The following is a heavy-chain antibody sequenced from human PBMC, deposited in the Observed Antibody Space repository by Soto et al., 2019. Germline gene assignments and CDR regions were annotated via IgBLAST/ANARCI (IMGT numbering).Heavy chain of an antibody. Sequence: SETLSLTCIVSGGSISGYYWSWIRQPPGKGLEWIGYIYYTGSTNYNPSLKSRVTISVDTSKNQFSLKLSSVTAADTAVYYCARSCSGGSCYNWFDPCGQGTLVTVS. D-gene: IGHD2-15*01. J-gene: IGHJ5*02. CDR2: IYYTGST. V-gene: IGHV4-59*01. CDR1: GGSISGYY. CDR3: ARSCSGGSCYNWFDP.